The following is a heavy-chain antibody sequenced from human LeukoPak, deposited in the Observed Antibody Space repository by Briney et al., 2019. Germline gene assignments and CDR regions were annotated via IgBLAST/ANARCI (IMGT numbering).Heavy chain of an antibody. CDR1: GFTFSSYA. CDR2: ISGSGGST. Sequence: GGSLRLSCAASGFTFSSYAMSWVRQAPGKGLEWVLAISGSGGSTYYADSVKGRFTISRDNSKNTLYLQMNSLRAEDTAVYYCAKGSDYYGSGSSDYWGQGTLVTVSS. V-gene: IGHV3-23*01. D-gene: IGHD3-10*01. CDR3: AKGSDYYGSGSSDY. J-gene: IGHJ4*02.